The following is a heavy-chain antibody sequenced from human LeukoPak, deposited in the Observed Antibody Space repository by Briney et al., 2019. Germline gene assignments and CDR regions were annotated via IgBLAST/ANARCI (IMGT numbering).Heavy chain of an antibody. V-gene: IGHV4-34*01. CDR3: ARGDGITGTQGRLDY. CDR1: GGSFSGYY. D-gene: IGHD1-20*01. Sequence: PSETLSLTCAVYGGSFSGYYWSWIRQPPGKGLGWIGDINHSGSTNYNPSLKSRVTISVDTSKNQFSLKLSSVTAADTAVYYCARGDGITGTQGRLDYWGQGTLVTVSS. J-gene: IGHJ4*02. CDR2: INHSGST.